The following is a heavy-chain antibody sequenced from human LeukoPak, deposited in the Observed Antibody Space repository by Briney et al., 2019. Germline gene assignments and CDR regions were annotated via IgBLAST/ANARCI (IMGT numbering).Heavy chain of an antibody. CDR1: GYTFTSYA. CDR3: ARGVYPGKYYYYYYYMDV. CDR2: INAGNGNT. J-gene: IGHJ6*03. Sequence: ASVKVSCKASGYTFTSYAMHWVRQAPGQRLEWMGWINAGNGNTKYSQKFQGRVTITRDTSASTAYMELSSLRSEDTAVYYCARGVYPGKYYYYYYYMDVWGKGTTVTVSS. V-gene: IGHV1-3*01. D-gene: IGHD5/OR15-5a*01.